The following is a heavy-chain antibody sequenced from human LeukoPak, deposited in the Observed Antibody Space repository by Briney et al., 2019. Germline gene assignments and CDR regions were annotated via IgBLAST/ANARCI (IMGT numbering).Heavy chain of an antibody. J-gene: IGHJ4*02. CDR3: ARDKNERWFGEGSFDY. V-gene: IGHV3-48*01. CDR1: GFTFSSYS. Sequence: GRSLRLSCAASGFTFSSYSMNWVRQAPGKGLEWVSYISSSSSTIYYADSVKGRFTISRDNAKNSLYLQMNSLRAEDTAVYYCARDKNERWFGEGSFDYWGQGTLVTVSS. CDR2: ISSSSSTI. D-gene: IGHD3-10*01.